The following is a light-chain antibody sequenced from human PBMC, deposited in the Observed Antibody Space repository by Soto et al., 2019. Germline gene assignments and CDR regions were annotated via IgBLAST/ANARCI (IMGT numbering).Light chain of an antibody. CDR3: QVWDSTSDLAV. J-gene: IGLJ1*01. Sequence: SYELTQPPSVSVAPGQTARMTCGGNNIGSKRVQWYQHKAGQAPVMVVYEDSDRPSGIPERFSGSNSGNTATLTISRVEAVDEADYYCQVWDSTSDLAVFGTGTKLTVL. V-gene: IGLV3-21*02. CDR1: NIGSKR. CDR2: EDS.